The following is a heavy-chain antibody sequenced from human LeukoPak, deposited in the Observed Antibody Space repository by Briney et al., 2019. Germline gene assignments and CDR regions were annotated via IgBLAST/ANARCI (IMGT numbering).Heavy chain of an antibody. CDR1: GYTFATYG. Sequence: ASVKVSCKASGYTFATYGLSWVRQAPGQGLGWMGWISGSNGNTNYAQKLQGRVTMTTDTSTNTAYMELRSLSSDDTAMYYCARDCSGTTCSWNYWGQGTLVTVSS. D-gene: IGHD2-2*01. CDR2: ISGSNGNT. V-gene: IGHV1-18*01. CDR3: ARDCSGTTCSWNY. J-gene: IGHJ4*02.